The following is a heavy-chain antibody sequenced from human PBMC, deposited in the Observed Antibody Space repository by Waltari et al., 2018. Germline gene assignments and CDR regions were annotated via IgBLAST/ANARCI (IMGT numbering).Heavy chain of an antibody. CDR1: S. J-gene: IGHJ4*02. CDR2: FDPEDGET. CDR3: ATSPIALFGTLY. V-gene: IGHV1-24*01. Sequence: SMHWVRQAPGKALDWMGGFDPEDGETIYAQSFQGRVTMTEDTSTDTAYMEVSSLRSEDTAVYYCATSPIALFGTLYWGQGTLVTVSS. D-gene: IGHD6-13*01.